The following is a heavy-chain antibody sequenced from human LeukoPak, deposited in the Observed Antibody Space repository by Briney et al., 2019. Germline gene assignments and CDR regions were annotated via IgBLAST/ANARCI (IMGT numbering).Heavy chain of an antibody. J-gene: IGHJ4*02. D-gene: IGHD6-6*01. V-gene: IGHV4-38-2*02. CDR2: MYHSGNT. CDR1: GYSISSGYY. CDR3: ARAYSSSSIFDY. Sequence: SETLSLTCTVSGYSISSGYYWGWIRQPPRKVLEGIGTMYHSGNTYYNPSLKSRFTISGDTSKNQFSLKLTSVTAADTAVYYCARAYSSSSIFDYWGQGTLVTVSS.